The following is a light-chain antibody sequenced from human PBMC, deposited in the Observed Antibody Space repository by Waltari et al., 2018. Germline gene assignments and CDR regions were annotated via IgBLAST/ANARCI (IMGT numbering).Light chain of an antibody. CDR2: VAS. V-gene: IGKV1-9*01. Sequence: TQLTPSPSSLSASVGDRVTITCRAGQGIRMSLAWYQQKPGHAPQLLFDVASTLPSRVPSRFSGSGSGTDFTLTISSLQPEDFATYYCQQLNSYPITFGQGTRLDIK. J-gene: IGKJ5*01. CDR1: QGIRMS. CDR3: QQLNSYPIT.